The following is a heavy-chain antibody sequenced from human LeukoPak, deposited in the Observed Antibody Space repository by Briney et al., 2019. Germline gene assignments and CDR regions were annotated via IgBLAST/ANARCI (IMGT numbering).Heavy chain of an antibody. Sequence: ASVKVSCKASGYTFTSYGISWVRQAPGQGLEWMGWISAYNGNTNYAQKLQGRVTMTTDTSTSTAYMELRSLRSDDTAVYYCARDRRYFDWLLKTYYYYGMDAWGKGTTVTVSS. CDR2: ISAYNGNT. CDR1: GYTFTSYG. V-gene: IGHV1-18*04. D-gene: IGHD3-9*01. J-gene: IGHJ6*04. CDR3: ARDRRYFDWLLKTYYYYGMDA.